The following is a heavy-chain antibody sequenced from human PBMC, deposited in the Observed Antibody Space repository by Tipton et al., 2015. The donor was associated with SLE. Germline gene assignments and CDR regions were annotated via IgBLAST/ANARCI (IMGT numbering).Heavy chain of an antibody. Sequence: LRLSCTVSGGSISSGSYYWSWIRQPPGKGLEWIGYIYYSGSTNYNPSLKSRVTISVDTSKNQFSLKLSSVTAADTAVYYCAREGPDSGWFDPWGQGTLVTVSS. CDR2: IYYSGST. V-gene: IGHV4-61*01. J-gene: IGHJ5*02. CDR1: GGSISSGSYY. CDR3: AREGPDSGWFDP.